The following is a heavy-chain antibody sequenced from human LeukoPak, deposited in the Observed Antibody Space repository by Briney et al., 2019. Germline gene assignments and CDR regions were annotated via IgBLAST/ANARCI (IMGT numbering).Heavy chain of an antibody. D-gene: IGHD5-18*01. CDR3: ARDGGYSYGNDY. CDR1: GFSFSTYE. V-gene: IGHV3-48*03. Sequence: GGSLRLSCAASGFSFSTYEFHWVRHAPGKGLEWVSYISASGQTIYYADSVKGRFTISRDNAKNSLYLQMNSLRAEDTAVYYCARDGGYSYGNDYWGQGTLVTVSS. J-gene: IGHJ4*02. CDR2: ISASGQTI.